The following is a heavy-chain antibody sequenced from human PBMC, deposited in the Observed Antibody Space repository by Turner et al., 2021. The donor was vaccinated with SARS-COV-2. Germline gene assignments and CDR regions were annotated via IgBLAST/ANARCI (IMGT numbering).Heavy chain of an antibody. CDR1: GGFIRGDY. CDR2: IHDSGST. Sequence: QVHLQESGPGLVKPSETLSLFFSVSGGFIRGDYWSWIRQPQGKGLEWIGNIHDSGSTYYNPSRKSRVTISVDTSKNQFALKLSSVTAEDTAVYYCERTTYYYDSRGTPAGDYWGQGTLVTVSS. J-gene: IGHJ4*02. V-gene: IGHV4-59*04. CDR3: ERTTYYYDSRGTPAGDY. D-gene: IGHD3-22*01.